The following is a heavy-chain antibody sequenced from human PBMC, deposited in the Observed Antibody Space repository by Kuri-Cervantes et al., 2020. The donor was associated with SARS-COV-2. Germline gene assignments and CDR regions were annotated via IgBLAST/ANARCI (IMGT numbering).Heavy chain of an antibody. CDR1: GFTFSSYW. V-gene: IGHV3-30*02. J-gene: IGHJ4*02. CDR3: AKDPNSGSYYGPDY. CDR2: IRYDGSNK. D-gene: IGHD1-26*01. Sequence: GESLQISCAASGFTFSSYWMSWVRQAPGKGLEWVAFIRYDGSNKYYADSVKGRFTISRDNSKNTLYLQMNSLRAEDTAVYYCAKDPNSGSYYGPDYWGQGTLVTVSS.